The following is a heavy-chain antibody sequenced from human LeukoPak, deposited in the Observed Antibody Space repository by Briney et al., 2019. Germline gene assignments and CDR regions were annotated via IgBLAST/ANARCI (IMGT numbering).Heavy chain of an antibody. Sequence: PGGSLRLSCAASGFTFSSYGTNWVRQAPGKGLEWVSYISDSSSTIYYADSVKGRLTISRDNAKNSLYLQMNSLISEYTAVYYCARWGATGYGDYWGQGTLVTVSS. V-gene: IGHV3-48*03. CDR1: GFTFSSYG. D-gene: IGHD3-9*01. CDR2: ISDSSSTI. CDR3: ARWGATGYGDY. J-gene: IGHJ4*02.